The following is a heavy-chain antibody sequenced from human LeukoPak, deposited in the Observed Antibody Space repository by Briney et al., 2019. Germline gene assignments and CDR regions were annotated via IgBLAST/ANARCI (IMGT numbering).Heavy chain of an antibody. J-gene: IGHJ4*02. V-gene: IGHV4-61*02. CDR2: IYTSGST. CDR3: ARHRKGSYHDYDFDY. Sequence: SETLSLTCTVSGGSISSSSYYWGWIRQPPGKGLEWIGRIYTSGSTNYNPSLKSRVTISVDTSKNQFSLKLSSVTAADTAVYYCARHRKGSYHDYDFDYWGQGTLVTVSS. CDR1: GGSISSSSYY. D-gene: IGHD1-26*01.